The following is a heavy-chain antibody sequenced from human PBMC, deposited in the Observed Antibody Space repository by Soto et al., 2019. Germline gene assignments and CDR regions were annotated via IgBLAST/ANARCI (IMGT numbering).Heavy chain of an antibody. J-gene: IGHJ4*02. CDR3: ASGASRWYPYFFDS. D-gene: IGHD6-13*01. CDR1: VGTFNSYA. Sequence: QAQVVQSGAEVRKPGSSVKLSCKASVGTFNSYAIAWVRQAPGQGLEWMGGIIPYYNTLNYAQKFQNRGTITADDSTNTIYMELSSLRSDDTAVYFCASGASRWYPYFFDSWGQGTLVTVSS. V-gene: IGHV1-69*01. CDR2: IIPYYNTL.